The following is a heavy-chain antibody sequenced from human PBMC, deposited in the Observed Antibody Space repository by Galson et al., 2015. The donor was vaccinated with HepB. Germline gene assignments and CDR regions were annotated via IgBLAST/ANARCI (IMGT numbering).Heavy chain of an antibody. CDR1: GYTFTSYD. CDR2: MNPNSGNT. V-gene: IGHV1-8*01. J-gene: IGHJ6*03. Sequence: SVKVSCKASGYTFTSYDINWVRQATGQGLEWMGWMNPNSGNTGYAQKFQGRVTMTRNTSISTAYMELSSLRSEDTAVYYCARANGDYYYYYMDVWGKGTTVTVSS. CDR3: ARANGDYYYYYMDV. D-gene: IGHD4-17*01.